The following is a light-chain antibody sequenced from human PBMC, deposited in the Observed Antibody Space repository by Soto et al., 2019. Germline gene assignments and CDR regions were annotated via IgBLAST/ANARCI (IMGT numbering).Light chain of an antibody. V-gene: IGLV2-8*01. CDR2: VVS. CDR3: SSYAGSNNFGVV. Sequence: QSALTQPPSASGSPGQSVTISCTGTSSDVGGYNYVSWYQQHPGKAPKLMIYVVSKRPSGVPDRFSGSKSGNTASLTVSGLQAEDEADYYCSSYAGSNNFGVVFGGGTKVTVL. CDR1: SSDVGGYNY. J-gene: IGLJ2*01.